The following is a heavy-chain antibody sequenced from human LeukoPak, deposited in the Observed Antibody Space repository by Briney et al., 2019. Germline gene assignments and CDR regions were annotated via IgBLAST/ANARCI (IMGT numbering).Heavy chain of an antibody. V-gene: IGHV1-18*01. CDR3: ARERGGQYGSGTRGDH. J-gene: IGHJ4*02. D-gene: IGHD3-10*01. Sequence: GASVKVSCKASGYTFTSYGISWVRQAPGQGLEWMGWMSAYNGNTNYAQKLQGRVTMTTDTSTSTAYMELRSLRSDDTAVYYCARERGGQYGSGTRGDHWGQGTLVIVSS. CDR1: GYTFTSYG. CDR2: MSAYNGNT.